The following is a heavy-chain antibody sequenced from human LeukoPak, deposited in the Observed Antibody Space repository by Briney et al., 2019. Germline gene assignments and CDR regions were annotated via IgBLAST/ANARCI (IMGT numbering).Heavy chain of an antibody. CDR2: SGST. Sequence: SETLSLTCTVSGYSISSGYYWGWIRQPPGKGLEWIGSGSTYYNPSLKSRVTISVDKSKNQFSLKLSSVTAADTAVYYCARVILRYYYGSWGMDVWGQGTTVTVSS. V-gene: IGHV4-38-2*02. CDR3: ARVILRYYYGSWGMDV. J-gene: IGHJ6*02. CDR1: GYSISSGYY. D-gene: IGHD3-10*01.